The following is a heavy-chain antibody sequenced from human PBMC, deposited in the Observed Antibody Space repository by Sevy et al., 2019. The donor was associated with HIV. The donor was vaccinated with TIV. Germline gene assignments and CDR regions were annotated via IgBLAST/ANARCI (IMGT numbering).Heavy chain of an antibody. J-gene: IGHJ4*02. CDR2: INHNEGT. Sequence: SETLSLTCAVYGGSFTGYFWTWIRQPPGKGLEWLGEINHNEGTNYNPVLKSRITISLDMSRSQCSLKLTSMTAADTAVYYCGRGTRAKYMWWSYRYGGFDYSGQGNLVTVSS. CDR1: GGSFTGYF. V-gene: IGHV4-34*01. D-gene: IGHD3-16*02. CDR3: GRGTRAKYMWWSYRYGGFDY.